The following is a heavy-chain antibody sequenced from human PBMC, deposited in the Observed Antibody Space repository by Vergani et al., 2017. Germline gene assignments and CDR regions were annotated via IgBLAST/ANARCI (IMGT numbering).Heavy chain of an antibody. CDR3: ARDLAVTTSGDYYGMDV. CDR1: GGSISSGGYY. V-gene: IGHV4-31*03. J-gene: IGHJ6*02. CDR2: IYYSGST. Sequence: QVQLQESGPGLVKPSQTLSLTCTVSGGSISSGGYYWSWIRQHPGKGLEWIGYIYYSGSTYYNPSLKSRVTISVDTSKNHFSLKLSSVTAADTAVYYCARDLAVTTSGDYYGMDVWGQGTTVTVSS. D-gene: IGHD4-17*01.